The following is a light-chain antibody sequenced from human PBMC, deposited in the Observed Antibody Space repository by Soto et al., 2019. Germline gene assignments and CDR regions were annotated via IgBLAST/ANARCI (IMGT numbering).Light chain of an antibody. CDR1: QGISSY. J-gene: IGKJ2*01. CDR3: QQYYSYPFT. Sequence: ALRMTQSPSSLSASTGDRVTITCRASQGISSYLAWYQQQPRKAPKLLIYAASTLQSGVPSMFSGSGSGTDFTLTISCLQSEDFATYCCQQYYSYPFTFGQGTKLEIK. V-gene: IGKV1-8*01. CDR2: AAS.